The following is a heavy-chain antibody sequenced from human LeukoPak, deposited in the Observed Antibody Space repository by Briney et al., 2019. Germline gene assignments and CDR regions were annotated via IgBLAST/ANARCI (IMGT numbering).Heavy chain of an antibody. D-gene: IGHD3-22*01. J-gene: IGHJ4*02. CDR3: ATGRPHYYESSGYKIDY. Sequence: GGSLRLSCIASGFTFSTYSMNWVRQAPGKGLEWVSSISSSSSYDYYADSVTGRFTIARDNAKNSLYLHMSSLRVEDAAVYYCATGRPHYYESSGYKIDYWGQGTLVTVSS. V-gene: IGHV3-21*01. CDR1: GFTFSTYS. CDR2: ISSSSSYD.